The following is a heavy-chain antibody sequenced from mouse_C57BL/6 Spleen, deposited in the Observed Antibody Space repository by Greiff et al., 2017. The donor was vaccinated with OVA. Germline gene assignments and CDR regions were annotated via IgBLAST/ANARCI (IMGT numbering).Heavy chain of an antibody. CDR3: TTYHDNAWFAY. D-gene: IGHD2-4*01. CDR1: GFNIKDDY. CDR2: IDPENGDT. J-gene: IGHJ3*01. V-gene: IGHV14-4*01. Sequence: EVQLQQSGAELVRPGASVKLSCTASGFNIKDDYMHWVKQRPEQGLEWIGWIDPENGDTEYASKFQGKATITADTSSNTAYLQLSSLTSEDTAVYYCTTYHDNAWFAYWGQGTLVTVSA.